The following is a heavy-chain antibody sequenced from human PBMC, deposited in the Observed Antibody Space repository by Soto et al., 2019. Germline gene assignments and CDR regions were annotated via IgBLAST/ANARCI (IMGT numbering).Heavy chain of an antibody. CDR1: GFSFSSYG. CDR2: IWHDGSKK. Sequence: QVQLVESGGGVVQPGRSLRLSCAASGFSFSSYGMHWVRQAPGKGLEWLAVIWHDGSKKYYADSVKGRVTVSRDNSKNTLYLQMYRLTAEDTAVYYCARKDDYGDYATGGYWGQGALVIVSS. D-gene: IGHD4-17*01. V-gene: IGHV3-33*01. CDR3: ARKDDYGDYATGGY. J-gene: IGHJ4*02.